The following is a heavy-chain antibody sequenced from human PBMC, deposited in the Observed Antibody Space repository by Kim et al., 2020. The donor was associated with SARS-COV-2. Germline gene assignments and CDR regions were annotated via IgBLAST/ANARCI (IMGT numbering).Heavy chain of an antibody. CDR2: GST. V-gene: IGHV4-34*01. J-gene: IGHJ4*02. CDR3: ARGGSKFDY. Sequence: GSTKYNPSLKSRVTISVDTSKNQFSLKLSAVTAADTAVYYCARGGSKFDYWGQGTLVTVSS. D-gene: IGHD1-26*01.